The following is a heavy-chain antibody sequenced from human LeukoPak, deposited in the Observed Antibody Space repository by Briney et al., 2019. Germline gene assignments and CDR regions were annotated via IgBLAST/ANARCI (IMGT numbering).Heavy chain of an antibody. Sequence: ASVKVSCKASGYTFTSYYMHWVRQAPGHGLEWMGIINPSSGSTSYTQKFQGRVTMTRDTSTTTVYMELSSLTSDDTAVYYRARAGGDSSSWYVDYWGQGTLVTVSS. CDR2: INPSSGST. D-gene: IGHD6-13*01. CDR1: GYTFTSYY. V-gene: IGHV1-46*01. CDR3: ARAGGDSSSWYVDY. J-gene: IGHJ4*02.